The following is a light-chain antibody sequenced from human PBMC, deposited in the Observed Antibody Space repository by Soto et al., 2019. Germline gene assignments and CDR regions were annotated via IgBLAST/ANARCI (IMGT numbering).Light chain of an antibody. Sequence: QSVLTQPRSVSGSPRQSVTISCTGTSSDVGGYNYVSWYQQHPGKAPKLMIYDVSKRPSGVPDRFSGSKSGNTASLTISGLQAEDEADYYCCSYAGSYTHYVFGTGTKLTVL. CDR1: SSDVGGYNY. J-gene: IGLJ1*01. V-gene: IGLV2-11*01. CDR2: DVS. CDR3: CSYAGSYTHYV.